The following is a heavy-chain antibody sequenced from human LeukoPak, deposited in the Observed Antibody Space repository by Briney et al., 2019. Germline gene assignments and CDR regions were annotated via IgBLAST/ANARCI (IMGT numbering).Heavy chain of an antibody. CDR2: IYYSGST. Sequence: TSETLSLTCTVSGGSISSYYWSWIRQPPGKGLEWIGYIYYSGSTNYNPSLKSRVTISVDTSKNQFSLKLNSVTAADTAVYYCASIVAEGGFDYWGQGTLVTVSS. J-gene: IGHJ4*02. CDR3: ASIVAEGGFDY. D-gene: IGHD5-12*01. V-gene: IGHV4-59*12. CDR1: GGSISSYY.